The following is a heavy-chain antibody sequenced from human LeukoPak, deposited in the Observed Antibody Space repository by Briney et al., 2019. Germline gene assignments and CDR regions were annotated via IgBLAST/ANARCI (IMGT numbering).Heavy chain of an antibody. CDR2: ISGSGGST. CDR3: AKGELAVAGIVY. Sequence: GGFLRLSCAASGFTFSSYAMSWVRQAPGKGLEWVAAISGSGGSTYCADSVKGRFTISRDNSKSTLYLQMNSLRGEDTAVYYCAKGELAVAGIVYWGQGTLVTVSS. J-gene: IGHJ4*02. D-gene: IGHD6-19*01. V-gene: IGHV3-23*01. CDR1: GFTFSSYA.